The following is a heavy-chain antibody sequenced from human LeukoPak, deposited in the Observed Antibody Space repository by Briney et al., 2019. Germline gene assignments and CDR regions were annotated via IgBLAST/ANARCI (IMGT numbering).Heavy chain of an antibody. CDR3: ARVTTVTTYFRFDP. CDR2: IYYSGST. V-gene: IGHV4-59*01. D-gene: IGHD4-11*01. J-gene: IGHJ5*02. CDR1: GGSISSYY. Sequence: SETLSLTCTVSGGSISSYYWSLIRQPPGKGLEWIGYIYYSGSTNYNPSLKSRVTISVDTSKNQFSLKLSSVTAADTAVYYCARVTTVTTYFRFDPWGQGTLVTVSS.